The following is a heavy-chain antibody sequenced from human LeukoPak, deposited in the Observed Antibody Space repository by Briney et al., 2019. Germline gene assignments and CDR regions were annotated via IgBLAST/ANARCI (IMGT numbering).Heavy chain of an antibody. J-gene: IGHJ3*02. CDR3: ARDGRQPKTIVDI. D-gene: IGHD6-13*01. CDR2: IYTTGST. Sequence: SETLSLTCTVSGGSISSYYWSWIRQPAGKGLEWIGRIYTTGSTNYNPSLKSRVTMSVDTSKNKFSLKLTSVTAADTAVYYCARDGRQPKTIVDIWGQGTMVTVSS. CDR1: GGSISSYY. V-gene: IGHV4-4*07.